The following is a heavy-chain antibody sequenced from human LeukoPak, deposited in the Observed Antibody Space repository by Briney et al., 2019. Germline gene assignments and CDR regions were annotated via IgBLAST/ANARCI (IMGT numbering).Heavy chain of an antibody. CDR3: ARGKLGWDYTAAFDI. CDR2: INWNGGST. Sequence: GGSLILSCAASGFTFDDYGMSWVRQAPGKGLEWVSGINWNGGSTGYADSVKGRFTISRDNAKNSLYLQMNRLRAEDTALYYCARGKLGWDYTAAFDIWGQGTMVTVSS. J-gene: IGHJ3*02. V-gene: IGHV3-20*04. D-gene: IGHD4-23*01. CDR1: GFTFDDYG.